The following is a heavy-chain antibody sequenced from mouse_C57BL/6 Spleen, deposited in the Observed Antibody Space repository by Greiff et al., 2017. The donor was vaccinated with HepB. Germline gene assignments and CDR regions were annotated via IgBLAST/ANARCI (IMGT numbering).Heavy chain of an antibody. Sequence: VQLQQSGTVLARPGASVKMSCKTSGYTFTSYWMHWVKQRPGQGLEWIGAIYPGNSDTSYNQKFKGKAKLTAVTSASTAYMELSSLTNEDSAVYYCTRRKLGGYYAMDYWGQGTSVTVSS. J-gene: IGHJ4*01. D-gene: IGHD4-1*01. CDR2: IYPGNSDT. V-gene: IGHV1-5*01. CDR1: GYTFTSYW. CDR3: TRRKLGGYYAMDY.